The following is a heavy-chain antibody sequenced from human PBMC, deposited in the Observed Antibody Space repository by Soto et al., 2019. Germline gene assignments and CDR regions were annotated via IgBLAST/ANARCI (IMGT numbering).Heavy chain of an antibody. D-gene: IGHD3-16*02. Sequence: ASVKVSCKASGGTFSSSGFSWVRQAPGQGLEWMGMIVPSLDTTNYAQKFQARVTITADEVTSTAYMELRSLRSEDTAVYYCARWPQPRYTADPYAVDVWGQGTRVTVSS. CDR1: GGTFSSSG. CDR2: IVPSLDTT. V-gene: IGHV1-69*11. J-gene: IGHJ6*02. CDR3: ARWPQPRYTADPYAVDV.